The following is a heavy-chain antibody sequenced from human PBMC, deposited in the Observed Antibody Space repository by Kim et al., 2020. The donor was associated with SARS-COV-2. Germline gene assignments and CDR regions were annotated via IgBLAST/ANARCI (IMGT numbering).Heavy chain of an antibody. D-gene: IGHD6-13*01. CDR1: GGSTSSTNYY. J-gene: IGHJ6*02. V-gene: IGHV4-39*01. CDR2: IYYSGST. Sequence: SETLSLTCTVSGGSTSSTNYYWGWLRQSPGKGLEWIGIIYYSGSTYYNPSLKRPVAMSVDTSKNQFSLTLTSVTAADTAVYYCVRCNSTSWYYYYAMDVWGQGTTVTVSS. CDR3: VRCNSTSWYYYYAMDV.